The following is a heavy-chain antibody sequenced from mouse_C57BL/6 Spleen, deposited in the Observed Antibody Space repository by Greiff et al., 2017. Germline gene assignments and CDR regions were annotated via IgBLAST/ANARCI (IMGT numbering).Heavy chain of an antibody. J-gene: IGHJ2*01. CDR3: ARQRDGYYDY. D-gene: IGHD2-3*01. CDR2: ISNGGGST. CDR1: GFTFSDYY. V-gene: IGHV5-12*01. Sequence: EVQVVESGGGLVQPGGSLKLSCAASGFTFSDYYMYWVRQTPEKRLEWVAYISNGGGSTYYPDTVKGRFTISRDNAKNTLYLQMSRLKSEDTAMYYCARQRDGYYDYWGQGTTLTVSS.